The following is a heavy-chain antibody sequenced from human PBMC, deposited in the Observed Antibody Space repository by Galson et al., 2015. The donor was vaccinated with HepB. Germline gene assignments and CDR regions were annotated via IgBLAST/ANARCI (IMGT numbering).Heavy chain of an antibody. CDR3: ARDFPRLVPRADY. D-gene: IGHD6-13*01. CDR2: ISSSSRTI. CDR1: GFTFSNYS. Sequence: SLRLSCAASGFTFSNYSMNWVRQAPGKGLEWVSYISSSSRTIYYADSVKGRFTISRDNAENSLYLQMNSLRAEDTAVYYCARDFPRLVPRADYWGQGTLVTVSS. V-gene: IGHV3-48*01. J-gene: IGHJ4*02.